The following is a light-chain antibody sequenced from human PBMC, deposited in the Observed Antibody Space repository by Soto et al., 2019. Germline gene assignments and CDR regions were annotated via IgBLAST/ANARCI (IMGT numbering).Light chain of an antibody. CDR3: GTWDIRLNIIWV. Sequence: QSVLTQPPSVSAAPGQKVTISCSGSSSNIGNNYVSWYQHLPGTAPRLLIFENNKRPSGIPDRFSGSKSGTSATLAITGLQTGDEADYYCGTWDIRLNIIWVFGGGTKVTVL. V-gene: IGLV1-51*02. CDR1: SSNIGNNY. J-gene: IGLJ3*02. CDR2: ENN.